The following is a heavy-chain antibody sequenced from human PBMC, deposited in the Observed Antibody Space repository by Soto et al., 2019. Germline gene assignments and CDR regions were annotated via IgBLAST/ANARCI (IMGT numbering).Heavy chain of an antibody. CDR3: ARLRVPHDSLPYPYDAFDV. CDR2: INPDSGGS. J-gene: IGHJ3*01. V-gene: IGHV1-2*02. CDR1: AYTFTDYF. Sequence: QVHLVQSGPEVRKPGASVKVSCKASAYTFTDYFIHWVRQAPGQGLEWMAWINPDSGGSNYAQKFQGRVTMTRDTSISTADMELSGLRSDDTAIYYCARLRVPHDSLPYPYDAFDVWGQGTLVTVSS. D-gene: IGHD3-22*01.